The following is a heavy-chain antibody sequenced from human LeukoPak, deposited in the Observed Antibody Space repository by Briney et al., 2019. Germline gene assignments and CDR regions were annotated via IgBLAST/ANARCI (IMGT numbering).Heavy chain of an antibody. CDR2: INSDGSIT. Sequence: GGSLRLSCAASGFTFSDSWMHWVRQAPGEGLVWVSRINSDGSITIYADSVKGRLTISRDNAKNTLNLQMNSLRAEDTAVYYCARDYYDSSGYLSLDSWGQGTLVTVSS. V-gene: IGHV3-74*01. CDR3: ARDYYDSSGYLSLDS. J-gene: IGHJ4*02. CDR1: GFTFSDSW. D-gene: IGHD3-22*01.